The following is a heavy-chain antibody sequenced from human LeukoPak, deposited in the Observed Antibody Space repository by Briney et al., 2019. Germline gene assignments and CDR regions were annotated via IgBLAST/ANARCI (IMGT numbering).Heavy chain of an antibody. CDR3: ARTVPGLYYYYYYGMDV. CDR1: GFTVSSNY. D-gene: IGHD4-4*01. J-gene: IGHJ6*02. V-gene: IGHV3-66*01. CDR2: IYSGGST. Sequence: GGSLRLSCAASGFTVSSNYMSWVRQAPGKGLEWVSIIYSGGSTYYVDSVKGRFTISRDNPKNTLYLQMNSLRAEDTAVYYCARTVPGLYYYYYYGMDVWGQGTTVTVSS.